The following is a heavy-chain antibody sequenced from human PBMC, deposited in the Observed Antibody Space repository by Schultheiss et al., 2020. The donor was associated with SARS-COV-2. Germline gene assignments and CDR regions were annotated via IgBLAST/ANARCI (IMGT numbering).Heavy chain of an antibody. CDR2: INAGNGNT. J-gene: IGHJ5*02. CDR3: ARDKGYSSGWPYNWFDP. V-gene: IGHV1-3*01. CDR1: GYTFTSYA. Sequence: ASVKVSCKASGYTFTSYAMHWVRQAPGQRLEWMGWINAGNGNTKYSEKFQGRVTMTRNTSISTAYMELSSLRSEDTAVYYCARDKGYSSGWPYNWFDPWGQGTLVTVSS. D-gene: IGHD6-19*01.